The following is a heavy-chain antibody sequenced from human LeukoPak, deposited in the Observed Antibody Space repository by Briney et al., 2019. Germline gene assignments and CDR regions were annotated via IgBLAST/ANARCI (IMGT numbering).Heavy chain of an antibody. CDR2: ISYDGSEK. CDR1: GFTFSNYA. Sequence: GRSLRLSCAASGFTFSNYAMHWVRQAPGKGLEWVAVISYDGSEKYYADSVKGRFTISRDNSKNTLYLQMNSLRAEDTAVYYCAREPPNCSGGSCYTFDYWGQGTLVTVSS. J-gene: IGHJ4*02. CDR3: AREPPNCSGGSCYTFDY. V-gene: IGHV3-30*04. D-gene: IGHD2-15*01.